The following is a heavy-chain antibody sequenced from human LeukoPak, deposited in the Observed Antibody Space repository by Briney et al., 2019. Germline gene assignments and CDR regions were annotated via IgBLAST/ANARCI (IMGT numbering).Heavy chain of an antibody. CDR2: ISGSGGST. V-gene: IGHV3-23*01. CDR1: GFTFSSYA. D-gene: IGHD3-22*01. Sequence: GGSLRLSCAASGFTFSSYAMSWVRQAPGKGLEWVSAISGSGGSTYYADPVKGRFTISRDNSKNTLYLQMNSLRAEDTAVYYCAKDHGYYDSSGYYYWGQGTLVTVSS. CDR3: AKDHGYYDSSGYYY. J-gene: IGHJ4*02.